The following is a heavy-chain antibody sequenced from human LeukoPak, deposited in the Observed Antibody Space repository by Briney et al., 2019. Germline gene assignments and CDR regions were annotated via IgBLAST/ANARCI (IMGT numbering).Heavy chain of an antibody. Sequence: ASVKVSCKASGYTFTGYYMHWVRQAPGQGLEWMGWINPNSGGTNYAQKFQGRVTMTRDTSISTAYMELSRLRSDDTAVYYCASGYYYGSGTSGHYSYGMDVWGQGTTVTVSS. V-gene: IGHV1-2*02. J-gene: IGHJ6*02. CDR1: GYTFTGYY. CDR3: ASGYYYGSGTSGHYSYGMDV. D-gene: IGHD3-10*01. CDR2: INPNSGGT.